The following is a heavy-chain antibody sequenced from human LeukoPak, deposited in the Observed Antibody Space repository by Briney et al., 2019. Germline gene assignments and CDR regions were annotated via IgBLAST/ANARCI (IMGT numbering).Heavy chain of an antibody. CDR2: ISGSGGST. D-gene: IGHD3-10*01. CDR3: ARVSSKATVRGLITKKNYYYYYMDV. V-gene: IGHV3-23*01. Sequence: GGSLRLSCAASGFTFSSYAMSWVRQAPGKGLEWVSAISGSGGSTYYADSVKGRFTISRDNSKNTVYLQANSLRVEDTAVYYCARVSSKATVRGLITKKNYYYYYMDVWGKGTTVTISS. J-gene: IGHJ6*03. CDR1: GFTFSSYA.